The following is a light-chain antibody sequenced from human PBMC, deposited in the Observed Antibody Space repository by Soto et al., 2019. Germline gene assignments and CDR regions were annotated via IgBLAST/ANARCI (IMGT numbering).Light chain of an antibody. Sequence: DVVMTQSPLSLPVTLGQPASISCRSSQSVAYRDGNTYLHWFHQRPGQSPRLLIYQISNRDSGVPDRFSGSGSGTDFTLKISRVEADDVGIYYCMQGTYWPFTFGPGTKVDIK. CDR1: QSVAYRDGNTY. CDR2: QIS. CDR3: MQGTYWPFT. V-gene: IGKV2-30*01. J-gene: IGKJ3*01.